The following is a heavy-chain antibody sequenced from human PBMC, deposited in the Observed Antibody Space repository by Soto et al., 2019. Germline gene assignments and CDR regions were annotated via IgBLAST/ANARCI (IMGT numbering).Heavy chain of an antibody. CDR1: GFTFSGSA. D-gene: IGHD3-10*02. CDR3: TLFGEFSYYFDY. V-gene: IGHV3-73*01. Sequence: GGSLRLSCAASGFTFSGSAMHWVRQASGKGLEWVGRIRSKANSYATAYAASVKGRFTISRDDSKNTAYLQMNSLKTEDTAVYYCTLFGEFSYYFDYWGQGTLVTVSS. CDR2: IRSKANSYAT. J-gene: IGHJ4*02.